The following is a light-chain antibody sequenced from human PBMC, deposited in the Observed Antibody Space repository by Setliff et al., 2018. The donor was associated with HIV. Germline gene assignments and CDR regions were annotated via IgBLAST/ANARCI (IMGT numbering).Light chain of an antibody. CDR2: DVS. CDR1: SSYVGTYNA. V-gene: IGLV2-14*01. Sequence: QSVLTQPASVSGSPGQSITISCTGTSSYVGTYNAVYWYQQHPGKAPKLMIYDVSTRPSGVSNRFSGSKSGNTASLTISGLQTEDEADYYCSSYTSSSTDVFGTGTKVTVL. CDR3: SSYTSSSTDV. J-gene: IGLJ1*01.